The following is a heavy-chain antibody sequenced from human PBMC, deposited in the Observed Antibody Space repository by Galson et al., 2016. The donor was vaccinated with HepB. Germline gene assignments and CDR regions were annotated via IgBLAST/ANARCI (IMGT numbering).Heavy chain of an antibody. CDR3: ARAGLGTKASFEY. D-gene: IGHD1-7*01. CDR2: VYRGRA. V-gene: IGHV4-39*01. Sequence: ETLSLTCDVSGVSIDTSDFYWGWIRQPPGKGLECIGPVYRGRAYYNPSLEGRVTISVGVSTDVFSLKLTSLTAADTAFYCCARAGLGTKASFEYWGQGTLVAVSS. CDR1: GVSIDTSDFY. J-gene: IGHJ4*02.